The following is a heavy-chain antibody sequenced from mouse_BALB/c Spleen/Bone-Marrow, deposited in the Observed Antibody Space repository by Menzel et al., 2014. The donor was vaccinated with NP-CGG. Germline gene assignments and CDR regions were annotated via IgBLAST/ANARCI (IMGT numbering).Heavy chain of an antibody. CDR1: GYAFSSSW. V-gene: IGHV1-82*01. Sequence: VQLQQSGPELVKPGASVKISCKASGYAFSSSWMSWVKQRHGQGLEWIGRIYPRDGDTNYSGKFKGKATLTADKSSSTAYMQLSSLTSVDSAVYFCARGRDWAAWFAYWGQGTLVTVSA. D-gene: IGHD4-1*01. CDR2: IYPRDGDT. CDR3: ARGRDWAAWFAY. J-gene: IGHJ3*01.